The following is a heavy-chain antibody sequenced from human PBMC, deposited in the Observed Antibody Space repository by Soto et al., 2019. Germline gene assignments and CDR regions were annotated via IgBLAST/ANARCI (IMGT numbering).Heavy chain of an antibody. CDR3: ASGDGYIFYY. CDR2: MNPNTGDT. CDR1: GYTFISYD. J-gene: IGHJ4*02. V-gene: IGHV1-8*01. Sequence: QVQLVQSGAEVKNPGASVKVSCKASGYTFISYDINWVLQATGQGLEWMGWMNPNTGDTGYAQKFQGRVTITRNTSINTANLELSSLRSDDTAVYFCASGDGYIFYYWGQGTLVTVSS. D-gene: IGHD5-12*01.